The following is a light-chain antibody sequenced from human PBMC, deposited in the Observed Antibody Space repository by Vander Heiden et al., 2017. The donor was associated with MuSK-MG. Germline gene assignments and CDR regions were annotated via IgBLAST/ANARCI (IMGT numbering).Light chain of an antibody. Sequence: GDRVTITCRSSQDIRNDLGWYQQKPGEAPKRLIYAASSLQSGVPSRFSGSGYGTEFTLTISSRQPEDFASYYCLQHRSYFPWTCGQGTTVESK. CDR3: LQHRSYFPWT. V-gene: IGKV1-17*01. CDR1: QDIRND. J-gene: IGKJ1*01. CDR2: AAS.